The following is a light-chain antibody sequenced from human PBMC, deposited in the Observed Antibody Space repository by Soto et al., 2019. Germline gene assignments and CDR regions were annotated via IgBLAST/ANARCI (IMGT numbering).Light chain of an antibody. CDR1: QSVSSY. J-gene: IGKJ4*01. CDR2: DAS. V-gene: IGKV3-11*01. CDR3: QQRSNWPLT. Sequence: EVVLTQSPATLSLSPGERATLSCRASQSVSSYLAWYQQKPGQAPRLLLYDASNRATGIPARFSGSGSGTGFTLTISGLEPEDFAVYYCQQRSNWPLTFGGGTKVEIK.